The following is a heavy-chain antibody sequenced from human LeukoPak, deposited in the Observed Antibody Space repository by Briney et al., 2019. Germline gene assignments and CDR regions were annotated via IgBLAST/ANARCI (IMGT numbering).Heavy chain of an antibody. CDR3: TRVSLVAASVFFDY. CDR2: IKSKTHGETT. J-gene: IGHJ4*02. Sequence: PGGSLRLSCGASGFSFSGAWMSWVRQAPGKGLEWVARIKSKTHGETTDYAAPVKGRFTISRDDSKSIAYLQMNSLKTEDTAVYYCTRVSLVAASVFFDYWGQGSLVTVSS. D-gene: IGHD2-15*01. V-gene: IGHV3-15*01. CDR1: GFSFSGAW.